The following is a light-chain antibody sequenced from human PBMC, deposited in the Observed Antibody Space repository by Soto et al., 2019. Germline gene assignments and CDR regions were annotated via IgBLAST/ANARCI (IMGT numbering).Light chain of an antibody. CDR2: NAS. CDR1: QSVGNNY. Sequence: EIVLTQSPRTLSLSPGERATLSCRASQSVGNNYLSWYQQKPGQAPRLLIYNASNRAAGIPDRFSGSGSGSDYSLTISRLEPEDVAVYFCHQHATSPLTFGPGTKVNVK. CDR3: HQHATSPLT. J-gene: IGKJ3*01. V-gene: IGKV3-20*01.